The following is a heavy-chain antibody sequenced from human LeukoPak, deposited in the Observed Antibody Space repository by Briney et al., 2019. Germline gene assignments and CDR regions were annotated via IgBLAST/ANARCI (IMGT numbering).Heavy chain of an antibody. CDR1: GFTFSTYS. Sequence: PGGSLRLSCAASGFTFSTYSMNWVRQAPGRGLEWVSSISSSSSSIYYAASVKGRFTISRDNAKNSLYLQMNSLRAEDTAVYYCAKNRWGSVVTPDSWGQGTLVTVSS. CDR2: ISSSSSSI. CDR3: AKNRWGSVVTPDS. J-gene: IGHJ4*02. V-gene: IGHV3-21*01. D-gene: IGHD3-10*01.